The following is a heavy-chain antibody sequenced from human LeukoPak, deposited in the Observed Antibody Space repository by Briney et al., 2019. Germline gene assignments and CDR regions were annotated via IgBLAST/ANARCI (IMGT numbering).Heavy chain of an antibody. Sequence: GGSLRLSCAASGFTFSGSAMHWVRQASGKGLEWVGRIRSRANSYATAYAASVKGRFTISRDDSKNTAYLQMNSLKTEDTAVYYCTSSNYYDSSGSLKWGQGTLVTVSS. CDR2: IRSRANSYAT. CDR3: TSSNYYDSSGSLK. J-gene: IGHJ4*02. CDR1: GFTFSGSA. V-gene: IGHV3-73*01. D-gene: IGHD3-22*01.